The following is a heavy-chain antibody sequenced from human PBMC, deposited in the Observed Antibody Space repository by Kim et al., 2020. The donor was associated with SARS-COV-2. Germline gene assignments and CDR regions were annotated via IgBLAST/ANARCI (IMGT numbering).Heavy chain of an antibody. CDR2: IIPILGIA. CDR1: GGTFSSYA. Sequence: SVKVSCKASGGTFSSYAISWVRQAPGQGLEWMGRIIPILGIANYAQKFQGRVTITADKSTSTAYMELSSLRSEDTAVYYCARSDCTNGVCSEPDWYFDLWGRGTLVTVSS. V-gene: IGHV1-69*04. CDR3: ARSDCTNGVCSEPDWYFDL. D-gene: IGHD2-8*01. J-gene: IGHJ2*01.